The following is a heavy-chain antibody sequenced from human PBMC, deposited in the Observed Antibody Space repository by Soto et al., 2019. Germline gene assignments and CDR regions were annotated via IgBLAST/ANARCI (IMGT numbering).Heavy chain of an antibody. V-gene: IGHV3-74*01. Sequence: PGGSPRLSCAASGFIFKMYWMHWVRQSPGKGLVWISRIYNDGTYSDYADSVRGRFTISRDNVNDTLYLQMNNLRAEDSGLYYCTRGPRPISTGTGAYWGQGTQVTVS. J-gene: IGHJ4*02. CDR2: IYNDGTYS. CDR1: GFIFKMYW. D-gene: IGHD3-10*01. CDR3: TRGPRPISTGTGAY.